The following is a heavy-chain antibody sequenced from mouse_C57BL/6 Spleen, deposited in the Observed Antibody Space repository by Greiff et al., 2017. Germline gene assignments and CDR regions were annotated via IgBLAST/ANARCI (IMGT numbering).Heavy chain of an antibody. V-gene: IGHV1-26*01. J-gene: IGHJ1*03. CDR3: ARSSIYYYGSSYFDV. CDR1: GYTFTDYY. D-gene: IGHD1-1*01. CDR2: INPNNGGT. Sequence: VQLQQSGPELVKPGASVKISCKASGYTFTDYYMNWVKQSHGKSLEWIGDINPNNGGTSYNQKFKGKATLTVDKSSSTAYMELRSLTSEDSAVYYCARSSIYYYGSSYFDVWGTGTTVTVSS.